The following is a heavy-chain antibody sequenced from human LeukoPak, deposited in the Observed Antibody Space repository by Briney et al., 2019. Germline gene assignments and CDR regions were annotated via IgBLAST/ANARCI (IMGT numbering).Heavy chain of an antibody. Sequence: GGSLRLSCAASGFTVSSNYMSRVRPAPGTGLEWVSVIYSGGSTYYADSVKGRFTISRDNSKNTLYLQMNSLRAEDTAVYYCARDRVGYYGSGRTYGMDVWGQGTTVTVSS. D-gene: IGHD3-10*01. CDR1: GFTVSSNY. J-gene: IGHJ6*02. CDR3: ARDRVGYYGSGRTYGMDV. CDR2: IYSGGST. V-gene: IGHV3-66*01.